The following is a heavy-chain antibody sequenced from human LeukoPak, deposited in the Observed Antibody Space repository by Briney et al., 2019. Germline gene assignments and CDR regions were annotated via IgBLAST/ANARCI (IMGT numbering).Heavy chain of an antibody. CDR3: ARDEFIRRYFDY. D-gene: IGHD3-10*01. CDR2: INPSGGST. Sequence: GASVKVSCKASGYTFTSYYMHWVRQAPGQGLEWMGIINPSGGSTSYAQKFQGRVTVTRDTSTSTVHMELGSLRSEYTTVYYCARDEFIRRYFDYWGKGTLVTVST. CDR1: GYTFTSYY. J-gene: IGHJ4*02. V-gene: IGHV1-46*01.